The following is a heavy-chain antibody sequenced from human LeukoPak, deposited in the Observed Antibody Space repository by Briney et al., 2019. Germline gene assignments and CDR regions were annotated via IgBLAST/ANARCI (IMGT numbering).Heavy chain of an antibody. J-gene: IGHJ3*02. D-gene: IGHD3-22*01. CDR3: VRGPKNYDSVGYYYPPDI. Sequence: GGSLRLSCAASGFSFSDHYMEWVRQAPGKGLEWVGRIRNKANGYTTECAASVKGRFTFSRDDSRTSLYLQMDSLKTEDTAVYYCVRGPKNYDSVGYYYPPDIWGQGTMVTVSS. V-gene: IGHV3-72*01. CDR1: GFSFSDHY. CDR2: IRNKANGYTT.